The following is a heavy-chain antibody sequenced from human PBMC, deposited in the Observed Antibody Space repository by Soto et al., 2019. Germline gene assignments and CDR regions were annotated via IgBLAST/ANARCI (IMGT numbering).Heavy chain of an antibody. J-gene: IGHJ5*02. D-gene: IGHD3-22*01. CDR1: GGSFSGYY. Sequence: QVQLQQWGAGLLKPSETLSLTCAVYGGSFSGYYWSWIRQPPGKGLEWIGEINHSGSTNYNPSLKSRGTISVDTSKNQFSLKLSSVPAADTAVYYCARVLIDSSGYYVGDWFDHWGQGTLVTVSS. CDR2: INHSGST. V-gene: IGHV4-34*01. CDR3: ARVLIDSSGYYVGDWFDH.